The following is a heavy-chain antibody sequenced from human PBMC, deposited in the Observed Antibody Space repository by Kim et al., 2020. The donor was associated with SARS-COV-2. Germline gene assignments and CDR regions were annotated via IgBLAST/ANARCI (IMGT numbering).Heavy chain of an antibody. Sequence: SETLSLTCTVSGGSVSSGSYYWSWIRQPPGKGLEWIGYIYYSGSTNYNPSLKSRVTISVDTSKNQFSLKLSSVTAADTAVYYCARDPGVWFDPWGQGTLVTVSS. CDR1: GGSVSSGSYY. V-gene: IGHV4-61*01. D-gene: IGHD3-10*01. J-gene: IGHJ5*02. CDR2: IYYSGST. CDR3: ARDPGVWFDP.